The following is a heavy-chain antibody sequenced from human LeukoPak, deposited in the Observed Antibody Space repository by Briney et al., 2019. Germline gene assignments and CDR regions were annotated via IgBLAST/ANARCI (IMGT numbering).Heavy chain of an antibody. V-gene: IGHV1-2*02. D-gene: IGHD4-17*01. CDR1: GYSFTSYD. Sequence: ASVKVSCKASGYSFTSYDINWVRQAPGQGLEWMGWINPNSGGTNYAQKFQGRVTMTRDTSISTAYMELSRLRSDDTAVYYCARGSFITDDYGDYGPNWFDPWGQGTLVTVSS. CDR2: INPNSGGT. CDR3: ARGSFITDDYGDYGPNWFDP. J-gene: IGHJ5*02.